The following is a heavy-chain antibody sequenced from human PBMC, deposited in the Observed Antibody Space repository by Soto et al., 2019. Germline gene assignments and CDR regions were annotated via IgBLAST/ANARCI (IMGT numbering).Heavy chain of an antibody. CDR1: GFTFSSYW. J-gene: IGHJ5*02. CDR3: ARVLPRTLYSGYEGWFDP. V-gene: IGHV3-74*01. D-gene: IGHD5-12*01. Sequence: GGSLRLSCAASGFTFSSYWMHWVRQAPGKGLVWVSRINSDGSSTSYADSVKGRFTISRDNAKNTLYLQMNSLRAEDTAVYYCARVLPRTLYSGYEGWFDPWGQGTLVTVSS. CDR2: INSDGSST.